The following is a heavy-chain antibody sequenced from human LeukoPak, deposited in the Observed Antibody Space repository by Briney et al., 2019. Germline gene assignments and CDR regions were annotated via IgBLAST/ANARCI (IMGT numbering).Heavy chain of an antibody. CDR1: GFTFSSYW. CDR2: IKQDGSEK. Sequence: HPGGSLRLSCVASGFTFSSYWMSWVRQAPGKGLEWVANIKQDGSEKYYVDSVKGRFTISRDNAKNSLYLQMNSLRAEDTAVYYCARRYSTSSVEDFDYWGQGTLVTVSS. D-gene: IGHD6-6*01. V-gene: IGHV3-7*01. J-gene: IGHJ4*02. CDR3: ARRYSTSSVEDFDY.